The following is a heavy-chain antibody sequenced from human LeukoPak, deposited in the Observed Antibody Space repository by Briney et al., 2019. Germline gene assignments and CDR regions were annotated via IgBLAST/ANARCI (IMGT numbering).Heavy chain of an antibody. CDR2: IKQDGSEK. CDR3: ARDDFGELFSQH. J-gene: IGHJ1*01. Sequence: GGSLRLSCAASGFTFSSYWMSLVRQAPGKGLQWVANIKQDGSEKYYVDSVKGRFTISRDNAKNSLYLQMNSLRAEDTAVYYCARDDFGELFSQHWGQGTLVTVSS. D-gene: IGHD3-10*01. V-gene: IGHV3-7*01. CDR1: GFTFSSYW.